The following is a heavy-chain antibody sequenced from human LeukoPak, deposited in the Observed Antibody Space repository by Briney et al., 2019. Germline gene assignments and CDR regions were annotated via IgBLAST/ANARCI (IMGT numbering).Heavy chain of an antibody. Sequence: GGSLRLSCADSGFTFSSYAMSWVRQAPGKGLEWVSAISGSGGSTYYADSVKGRFTISRDNSKNTLYLQMNRLRAEDTAVYYCANPSIAAAGSFDYWGQGTLVTVSS. J-gene: IGHJ4*02. D-gene: IGHD6-13*01. CDR1: GFTFSSYA. CDR3: ANPSIAAAGSFDY. V-gene: IGHV3-23*01. CDR2: ISGSGGST.